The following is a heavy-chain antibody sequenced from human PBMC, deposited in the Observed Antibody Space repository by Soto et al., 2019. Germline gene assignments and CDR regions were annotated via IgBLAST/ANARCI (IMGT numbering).Heavy chain of an antibody. D-gene: IGHD5-12*01. CDR1: GYIFTNYY. V-gene: IGHV1-46*01. J-gene: IGHJ4*02. CDR3: ARDLGYSGYDYGY. Sequence: ASVKVSCKASGYIFTNYYIHWVRQAPGQGLEWMAIINPNNGSTNCAQELQGRITMTTDTSTSTAYMELSSLRSDDTAVYYCARDLGYSGYDYGYWGQGTLVTVSS. CDR2: INPNNGST.